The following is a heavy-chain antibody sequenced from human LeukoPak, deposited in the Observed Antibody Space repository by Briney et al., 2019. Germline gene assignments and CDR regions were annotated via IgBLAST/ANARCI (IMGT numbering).Heavy chain of an antibody. V-gene: IGHV4-59*01. CDR1: GGSISSYY. J-gene: IGHJ4*02. CDR2: IYYSGST. D-gene: IGHD6-19*01. Sequence: SETLSLTCTVSGGSISSYYWSWIRQPPGKGLEWIGYIYYSGSTNYNPSLKSRVTISVDTSKNQFSLKLSSVTAADTAVYYCARTWTLAVASLYYFDYWGQGTLVTVSS. CDR3: ARTWTLAVASLYYFDY.